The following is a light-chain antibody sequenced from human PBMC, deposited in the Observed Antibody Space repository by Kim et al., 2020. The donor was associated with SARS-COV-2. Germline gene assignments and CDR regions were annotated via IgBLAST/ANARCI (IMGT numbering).Light chain of an antibody. CDR2: GAS. CDR3: QQYGSSPYT. V-gene: IGKV3-20*01. Sequence: EIVLTQSPGTLSLSPGERATLSCRASQSVSSSYLAWYQQKPGQAPRLLIYGASSRATGIPDRFSGSGSGTDFTLTISRLEPEDFAVYYYQQYGSSPYTFGQGTKLEI. J-gene: IGKJ2*01. CDR1: QSVSSSY.